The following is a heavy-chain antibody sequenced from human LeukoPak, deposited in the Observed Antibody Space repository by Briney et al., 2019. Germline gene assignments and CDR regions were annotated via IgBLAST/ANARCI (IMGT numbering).Heavy chain of an antibody. CDR3: ARDFLDSSSWYSTYYYYGMDV. V-gene: IGHV6-1*01. CDR2: TYYRSKWYN. D-gene: IGHD6-13*01. J-gene: IGHJ6*02. Sequence: PSQTLSLTCAISGDSVSSNSATWNWIRQSPSRGLEWLGRTYYRSKWYNDYAVSVKSRITINPDTSKNQFSLQLNSVTPEDTAVYYCARDFLDSSSWYSTYYYYGMDVWGQGTTVTVSS. CDR1: GDSVSSNSAT.